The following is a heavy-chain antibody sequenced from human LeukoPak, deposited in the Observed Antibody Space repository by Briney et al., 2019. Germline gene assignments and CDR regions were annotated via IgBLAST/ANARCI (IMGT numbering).Heavy chain of an antibody. Sequence: ASVKVSCKASGYTFTDNYIHWVRQAPGQGLEWMGRVNPDSGGINYAQKFQGRVTMTRDTSINTAFVELRRLRSDDTATYYCARAQNYHDRSGYSDDTFDVWGQGTMITVSS. CDR3: ARAQNYHDRSGYSDDTFDV. CDR1: GYTFTDNY. V-gene: IGHV1-2*06. D-gene: IGHD3-22*01. J-gene: IGHJ3*01. CDR2: VNPDSGGI.